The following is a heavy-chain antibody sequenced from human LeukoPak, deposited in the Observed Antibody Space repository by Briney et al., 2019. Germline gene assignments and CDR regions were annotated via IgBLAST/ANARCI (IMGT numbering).Heavy chain of an antibody. V-gene: IGHV1-69*05. CDR3: ARSKDSSGYSTSDDAFDI. J-gene: IGHJ3*02. CDR1: VGIFSTYA. Sequence: SSVTVSCKASVGIFSTYAFSWVRLAPGPGLEGMGGIIPIFGTANYSQKFQGRVTITTDESTSTAYMELSSLRSEDTAVYYCARSKDSSGYSTSDDAFDIWGQGTMDTVSS. D-gene: IGHD3-22*01. CDR2: IIPIFGTA.